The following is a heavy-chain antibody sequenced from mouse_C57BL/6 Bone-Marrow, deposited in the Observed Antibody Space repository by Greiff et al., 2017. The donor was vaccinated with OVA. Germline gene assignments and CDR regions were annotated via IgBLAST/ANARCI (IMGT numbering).Heavy chain of an antibody. Sequence: QVQLQQSGAELVMPGASVKLSCKASGYTFTSYWMHWVKQRPGQGLEWIGEIDPSDSYTNYNQKFKGKSTLTVDKSSSTAYMQLSRLTSEDSAVYYCARSYYDYSPWFAYWGQGTLVTVSA. J-gene: IGHJ3*01. CDR2: IDPSDSYT. CDR1: GYTFTSYW. V-gene: IGHV1-69*01. CDR3: ARSYYDYSPWFAY. D-gene: IGHD2-4*01.